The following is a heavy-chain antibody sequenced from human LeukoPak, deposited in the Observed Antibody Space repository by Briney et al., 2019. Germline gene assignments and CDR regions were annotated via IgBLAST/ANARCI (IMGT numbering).Heavy chain of an antibody. CDR3: AKDRYSSSWYYGYYMDV. J-gene: IGHJ6*03. CDR2: ISGGGGST. Sequence: PGGSLRLSCAASGFTFSSYAMSWVRQAPGKGLEWVSAISGGGGSTYYADSVKGRFTISRDNSKNTLYLQMNSLRAEDTAVYYCAKDRYSSSWYYGYYMDVWGKGTTVTVSS. CDR1: GFTFSSYA. V-gene: IGHV3-23*01. D-gene: IGHD6-13*01.